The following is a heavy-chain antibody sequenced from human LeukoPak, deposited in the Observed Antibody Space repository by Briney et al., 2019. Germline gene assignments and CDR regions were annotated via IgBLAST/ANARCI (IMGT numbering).Heavy chain of an antibody. Sequence: GGSLRLSCAASGFSFSTHAIYWVRQAPGKGLEYVSAISSNGGNKDYATSVKGRFTVSRDNSDNTVFLQMGSRRDEDMAVYYCARGFCDNNSCYTALGYWGQGTLVTVSS. J-gene: IGHJ4*02. CDR3: ARGFCDNNSCYTALGY. V-gene: IGHV3-64*01. CDR2: ISSNGGNK. D-gene: IGHD2-2*02. CDR1: GFSFSTHA.